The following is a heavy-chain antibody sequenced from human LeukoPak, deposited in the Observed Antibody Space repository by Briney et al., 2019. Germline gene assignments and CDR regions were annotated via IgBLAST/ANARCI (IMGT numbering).Heavy chain of an antibody. CDR3: ARGSSSGNSLGPIDF. Sequence: GGSLRLSCAASGFTFSNYTMNWVRQAPGKGLEWVSSITTTSNYIYYADSVKGRFTISRDNAKNTLYLQMNSLRAEDTAVYYCARGSSSGNSLGPIDFWGQGTLVTVSS. J-gene: IGHJ4*02. D-gene: IGHD3-22*01. CDR1: GFTFSNYT. V-gene: IGHV3-21*01. CDR2: ITTTSNYI.